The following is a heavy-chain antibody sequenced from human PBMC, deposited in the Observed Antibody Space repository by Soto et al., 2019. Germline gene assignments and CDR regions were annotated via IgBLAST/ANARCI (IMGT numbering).Heavy chain of an antibody. CDR1: GYTFSNYD. Sequence: QVQLVQSGAEVKKPGASVRVSCKASGYTFSNYDINWVRQATGQGLDWLGWMNPTSGYTGYAQKFQGRVTMTGDTSISTAYMELSSLTSADTAVYYCARFVRHQLPTIDYWGQGALFTVSS. D-gene: IGHD1-26*01. V-gene: IGHV1-8*01. J-gene: IGHJ4*02. CDR3: ARFVRHQLPTIDY. CDR2: MNPTSGYT.